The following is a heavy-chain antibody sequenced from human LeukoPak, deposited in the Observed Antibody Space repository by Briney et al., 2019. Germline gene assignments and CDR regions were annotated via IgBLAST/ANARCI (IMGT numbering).Heavy chain of an antibody. V-gene: IGHV1-69*13. J-gene: IGHJ6*02. CDR2: IIPIFGTA. Sequence: SVKVSCKASGGTFSSYAISWVRQAPGQRLEWMGGIIPIFGTANYAQKFQGRVTITADESTSTAYMEPSSLRSEDTAVYYCASYSSRPREKYYYYGMDVWGQGTTVTVSS. CDR3: ASYSSRPREKYYYYGMDV. D-gene: IGHD6-13*01. CDR1: GGTFSSYA.